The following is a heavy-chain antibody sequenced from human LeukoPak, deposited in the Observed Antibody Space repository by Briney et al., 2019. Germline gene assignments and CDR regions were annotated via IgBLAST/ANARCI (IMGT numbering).Heavy chain of an antibody. CDR3: ASHSGSYYQPLDY. J-gene: IGHJ4*02. CDR2: IYYSGGP. CDR1: GGSVSSSSYY. D-gene: IGHD1-26*01. V-gene: IGHV4-39*01. Sequence: SETLSLTCSVSGGSVSSSSYYWGWIRQPPGKGLEWIGSIYYSGGPYSNPCLKTSVIISVDTSKNQFSLKVSSVTAADTAVYYCASHSGSYYQPLDYWGQGTLVTVSS.